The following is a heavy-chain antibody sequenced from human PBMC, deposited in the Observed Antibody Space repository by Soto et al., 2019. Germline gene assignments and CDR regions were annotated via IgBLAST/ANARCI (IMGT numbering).Heavy chain of an antibody. D-gene: IGHD6-6*01. CDR2: ISYDGSNK. CDR1: GFTFSSYG. V-gene: IGHV3-30*18. CDR3: AKGGSSSVFDY. Sequence: GGSLRLSCAASGFTFSSYGMHWVRQAPGKGLEWVAVISYDGSNKYYADSVKGRFTISRDNSKNTLYLQMNSLRAEDTAVYYCAKGGSSSVFDYWGQGTLVTVSS. J-gene: IGHJ4*02.